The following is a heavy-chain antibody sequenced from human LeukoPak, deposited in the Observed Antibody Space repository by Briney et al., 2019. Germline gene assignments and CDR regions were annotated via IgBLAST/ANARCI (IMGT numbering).Heavy chain of an antibody. D-gene: IGHD6-13*01. CDR2: IWYDGSNK. J-gene: IGHJ4*02. CDR3: ARVLYSSSWYNGPLDY. Sequence: GGSLRLSCAASGLTFSTYWMTWVRQAPGKGLEWVAVIWYDGSNKYYADSVKGRFTISRDNSKNTLYLQMNSLRAEDTAVYYCARVLYSSSWYNGPLDYWGQGTLVTVSS. V-gene: IGHV3-33*08. CDR1: GLTFSTYW.